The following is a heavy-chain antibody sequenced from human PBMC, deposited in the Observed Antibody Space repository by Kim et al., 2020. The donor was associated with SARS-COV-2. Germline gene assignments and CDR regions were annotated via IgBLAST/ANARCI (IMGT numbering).Heavy chain of an antibody. J-gene: IGHJ6*02. CDR3: VRRNRAPPPFYYFGLDV. CDR1: GGSISSSSYF. D-gene: IGHD1-1*01. V-gene: IGHV4-39*01. CDR2: IYYTGST. Sequence: SETLSLTCTVSGGSISSSSYFWGWIRQPPGKGLEWIGTIYYTGSTIYNPSLKTRVTISVDTSKNQISLNLPSVTAADTAIYYCVRRNRAPPPFYYFGLDVWGQGTTVTVSS.